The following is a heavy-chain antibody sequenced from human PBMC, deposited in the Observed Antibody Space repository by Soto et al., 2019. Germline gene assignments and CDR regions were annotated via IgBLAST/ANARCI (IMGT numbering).Heavy chain of an antibody. V-gene: IGHV3-48*02. CDR1: GFTFSSYS. CDR2: ISSSSSTI. J-gene: IGHJ4*02. D-gene: IGHD6-19*01. CDR3: ARDMMYSSGWSPFDC. Sequence: GGSLRLSCAASGFTFSSYSMNWVRQAPGKGLEWVSYISSSSSTIYYADSVKGRFTISRDNAKNSLYLQMNSLRDEDTAVYYCARDMMYSSGWSPFDCWGQGTLVTVSS.